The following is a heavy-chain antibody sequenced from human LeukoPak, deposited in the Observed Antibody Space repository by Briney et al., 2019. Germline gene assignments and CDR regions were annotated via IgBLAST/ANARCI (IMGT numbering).Heavy chain of an antibody. J-gene: IGHJ4*02. CDR3: AKDVSGIAVAGLDY. V-gene: IGHV3-23*01. Sequence: GGSLRLSCAASGFTFSSYAMNWVRQAPGKGLDWVSTIGGSGYSTYYADSVKGRFTISRDNSKNTLYLQMNSLRAEDTAVYYCAKDVSGIAVAGLDYWGQGTLVTVSS. D-gene: IGHD6-19*01. CDR1: GFTFSSYA. CDR2: IGGSGYST.